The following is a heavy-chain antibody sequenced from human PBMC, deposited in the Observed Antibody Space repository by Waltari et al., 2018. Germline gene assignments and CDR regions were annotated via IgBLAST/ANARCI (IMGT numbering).Heavy chain of an antibody. CDR1: GCPCNNAW. J-gene: IGHJ4*02. CDR2: IKSKPDGGTT. Sequence: EVQLVESGGGLEKPGGSLRLSCAVSGCPCNNAWMGWVRQAPGKGLEWVGHIKSKPDGGTTVYAAAVKGRFSISRDDSKNTLYLQVNSLKTEDTGVYYCSTAFGVTMGDSFDYWGQGALVTVSS. CDR3: STAFGVTMGDSFDY. V-gene: IGHV3-15*01. D-gene: IGHD4-17*01.